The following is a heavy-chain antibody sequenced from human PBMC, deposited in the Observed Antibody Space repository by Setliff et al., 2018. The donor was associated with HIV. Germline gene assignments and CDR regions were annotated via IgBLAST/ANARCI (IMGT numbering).Heavy chain of an antibody. V-gene: IGHV4-31*03. CDR2: IYSSGAT. CDR3: ARCAIVLVPAYFDP. D-gene: IGHD2-2*01. CDR1: GNSINSGGYY. Sequence: PSETLSLTCTVSGNSINSGGYYWSRIRHRPGKGLEWIGYIYSSGATYYNPSLKNRLTISVDTSKNQFSLKLSSVTAADTAVYYCARCAIVLVPAYFDPWGQGTLVTAPQ. J-gene: IGHJ5*02.